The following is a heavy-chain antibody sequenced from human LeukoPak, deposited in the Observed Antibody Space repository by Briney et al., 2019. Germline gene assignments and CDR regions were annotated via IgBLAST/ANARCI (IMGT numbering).Heavy chain of an antibody. J-gene: IGHJ4*02. Sequence: GGSLRLSCIASGFTFSGHWIHWVRQAPGMGLVWVSRINEDGSDSMYAESVKGRFTISRDNTKNTVYLQMNSLRAEDTAVYYCVRDETLWTLDWWGQGTLVSVSS. CDR1: GFTFSGHW. CDR2: INEDGSDS. CDR3: VRDETLWTLDW. V-gene: IGHV3-74*03. D-gene: IGHD1-1*01.